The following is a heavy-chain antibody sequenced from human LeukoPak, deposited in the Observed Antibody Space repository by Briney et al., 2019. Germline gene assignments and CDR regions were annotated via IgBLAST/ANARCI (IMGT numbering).Heavy chain of an antibody. Sequence: ASVKVSCKASGYTFTGYYMHWVRQAPGQGLEWMGWINPNSGGTNYAQKFQGRVTMTRDTSISTAYMELSRLRSDDTAVYYCARGEIVVVPAAMPSSYYYYYMDVWGKGTTVTVSS. CDR1: GYTFTGYY. CDR2: INPNSGGT. D-gene: IGHD2-2*01. CDR3: ARGEIVVVPAAMPSSYYYYYMDV. J-gene: IGHJ6*03. V-gene: IGHV1-2*02.